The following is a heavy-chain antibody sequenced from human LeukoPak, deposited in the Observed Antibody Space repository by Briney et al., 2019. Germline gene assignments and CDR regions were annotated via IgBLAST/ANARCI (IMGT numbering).Heavy chain of an antibody. Sequence: GASVKVSCKASGYTFTGYYMHWVRQAPGQGLEWMGWINLNSGGTYYAQNFQGRVTMTRDTSISTAYMELSRLRSDDTAVYYCARGDCSGTSCYLLDYWGLGTLVTVSS. CDR2: INLNSGGT. D-gene: IGHD2-2*01. V-gene: IGHV1-2*02. J-gene: IGHJ4*02. CDR3: ARGDCSGTSCYLLDY. CDR1: GYTFTGYY.